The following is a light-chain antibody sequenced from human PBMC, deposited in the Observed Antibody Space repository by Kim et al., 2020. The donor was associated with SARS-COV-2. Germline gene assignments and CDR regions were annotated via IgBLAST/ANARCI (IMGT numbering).Light chain of an antibody. J-gene: IGKJ4*01. V-gene: IGKV3-11*01. CDR2: DAS. CDR1: QSVTKY. Sequence: EIVLTQSPATLSSSPGERATLSCRASQSVTKYLAWFQQKPGQAPRLLIYDASNRVTGIPARFSGSGSGTDFTLTISTLEPDDFAVYYCQQRSNWPLTFGGGTKVDIK. CDR3: QQRSNWPLT.